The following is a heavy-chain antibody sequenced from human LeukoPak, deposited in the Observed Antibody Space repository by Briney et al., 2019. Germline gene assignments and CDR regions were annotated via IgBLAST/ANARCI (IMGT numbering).Heavy chain of an antibody. D-gene: IGHD5-24*01. CDR1: GGSMSSYY. J-gene: IGHJ4*02. Sequence: PSETLSLTCTVSGGSMSSYYWSWIRQPPGKGLEWIGYIYYGGSTKYNPSLKSRVTISVDTSKNQFSLKLSSVTAADTAVYYCARGARAGYNLEPFDYWGQGTLVTVSS. CDR3: ARGARAGYNLEPFDY. V-gene: IGHV4-59*08. CDR2: IYYGGST.